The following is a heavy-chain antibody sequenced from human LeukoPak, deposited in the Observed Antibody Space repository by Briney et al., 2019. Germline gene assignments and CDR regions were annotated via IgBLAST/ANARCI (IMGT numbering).Heavy chain of an antibody. D-gene: IGHD2-2*01. V-gene: IGHV4-59*01. CDR1: GGSISNYY. J-gene: IGHJ4*02. CDR3: XRARYCTSTTCDPIDH. Sequence: PSETLSLTCTVSGGSISNYYWSWIRQPPGRGLEWIGYIYYSGNTNYSPSLKSRVTISVDTSKNQFSLKLTSVTAADTAVYYCXRARYCTSTTCDPIDHXXQGX. CDR2: IYYSGNT.